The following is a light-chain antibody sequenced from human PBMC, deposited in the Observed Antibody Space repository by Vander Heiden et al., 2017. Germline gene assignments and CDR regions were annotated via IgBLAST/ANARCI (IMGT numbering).Light chain of an antibody. J-gene: IGLJ3*02. Sequence: QSVLPHPSSPAGTPGPRVTISCSGSSSNMGSNRVYWYQQLPGTASKLLIYSDNQRPSGVPDRFSGSKSGTSASLAISGLRSEDEADYYCAAWDDSLSGWVFGGGTKLTVL. V-gene: IGLV1-47*02. CDR2: SDN. CDR1: SSNMGSNR. CDR3: AAWDDSLSGWV.